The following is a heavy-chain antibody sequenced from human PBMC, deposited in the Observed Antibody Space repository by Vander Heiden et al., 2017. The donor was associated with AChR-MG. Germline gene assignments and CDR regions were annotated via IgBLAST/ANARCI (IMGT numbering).Heavy chain of an antibody. V-gene: IGHV1-18*01. J-gene: IGHJ6*03. CDR1: GYTFTSYG. CDR2: ISAYNGNT. D-gene: IGHD2-2*01. Sequence: QVQLVQSGAEVKKPGASVKVSCKAYGYTFTSYGISWVRQAPGQGLEWMGWISAYNGNTDYAQKLQGRVTMTTDTSTSTAYMELRSLRSDDTAVYYCARVYPHIVVVPAAMPHYYYYMDVWGKGTTVTVSS. CDR3: ARVYPHIVVVPAAMPHYYYYMDV.